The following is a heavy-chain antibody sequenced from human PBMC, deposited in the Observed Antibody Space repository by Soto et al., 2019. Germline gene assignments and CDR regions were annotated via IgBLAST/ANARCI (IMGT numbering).Heavy chain of an antibody. V-gene: IGHV3-30-3*01. Sequence: PVGSLRLSCAASGFTFSSYAMHWVRQAPGKGLEWVAVISYDGSNKYYADSVKGRFTISRDNSKNTLYLQMNSLRAEDTAVYYCARDGWDYDSTRASNYFDYWGQGTLVTVSS. D-gene: IGHD3-22*01. CDR2: ISYDGSNK. CDR1: GFTFSSYA. J-gene: IGHJ4*02. CDR3: ARDGWDYDSTRASNYFDY.